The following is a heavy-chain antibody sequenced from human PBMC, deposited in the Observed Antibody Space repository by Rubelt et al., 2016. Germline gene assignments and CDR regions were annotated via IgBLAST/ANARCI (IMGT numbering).Heavy chain of an antibody. CDR2: IYYSGST. V-gene: IGHV4-39*01. CDR3: ARHIVPRRSSGGLDI. Sequence: QLQLQESGPGLVKPSETLSLTCTVSGGSISSSSYYWGWIRQPPGKGLEWIGSIYYSGSTYYNPSLKSRVTISVDTSKNQFSLKLSSVTAADTAVYYCARHIVPRRSSGGLDIWGQGTTVTVSS. J-gene: IGHJ6*02. D-gene: IGHD2-8*01. CDR1: GGSISSSSYY.